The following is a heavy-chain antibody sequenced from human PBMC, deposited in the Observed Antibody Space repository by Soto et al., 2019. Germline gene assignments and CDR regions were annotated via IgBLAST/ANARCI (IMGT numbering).Heavy chain of an antibody. J-gene: IGHJ6*02. CDR3: AAVIGHGCNSRGLYYYGMDV. Sequence: SVKVSCKASGFTFTSSAVQWVRQARGQRLEWIGWIVVGSGNTNYAQKFQERVTITRDMSTSTAYMELSSLRSEDTAVYYCAAVIGHGCNSRGLYYYGMDVWGQGSTVTVSS. CDR1: GFTFTSSA. V-gene: IGHV1-58*01. CDR2: IVVGSGNT. D-gene: IGHD4-4*01.